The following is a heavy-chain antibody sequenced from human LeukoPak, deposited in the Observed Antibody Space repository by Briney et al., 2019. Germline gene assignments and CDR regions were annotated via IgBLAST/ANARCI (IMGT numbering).Heavy chain of an antibody. CDR1: GDSISSGSYY. D-gene: IGHD1-1*01. CDR2: VYMNRNI. Sequence: PSETLSLTCTVSGDSISSGSYYWNWIRQPAGKGLEWIGRVYMNRNINYNPSLKSRVTISADTSKNQFSLRLKSVTAADTAVYYCARGTLPYYYMDVWGKGTTVTVSS. V-gene: IGHV4-61*02. CDR3: ARGTLPYYYMDV. J-gene: IGHJ6*03.